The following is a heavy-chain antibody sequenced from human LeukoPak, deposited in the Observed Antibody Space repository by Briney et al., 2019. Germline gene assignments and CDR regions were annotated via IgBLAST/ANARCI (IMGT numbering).Heavy chain of an antibody. CDR3: ARDQGGS. J-gene: IGHJ4*02. CDR2: INPASTKM. V-gene: IGHV3-21*01. D-gene: IGHD3-16*01. Sequence: AGGSLRLSCAASGLSFSSYDMSWVRQAPGRGPEWVSSINPASTKMNYADSVKGRFTISRDNDKKSVFLQMNNLSAEDTAVYHCARDQGGSWGQGILVTVSS. CDR1: GLSFSSYD.